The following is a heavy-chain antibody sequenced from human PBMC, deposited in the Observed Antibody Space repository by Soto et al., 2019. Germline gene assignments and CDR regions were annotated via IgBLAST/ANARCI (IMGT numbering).Heavy chain of an antibody. J-gene: IGHJ5*02. V-gene: IGHV3-48*01. CDR1: GFTFSSYS. Sequence: EVQLVESGGGLVQPGGSLRLSCAASGFTFSSYSMNWVRQAPGKGLAWVSYISSRSSTIYYADSVKGRFTISRHHAKNSLYLQRSRLRAEETAVCDCARQPERRAQSGWFDAWGQGTLVTVSS. CDR3: ARQPERRAQSGWFDA. CDR2: ISSRSSTI. D-gene: IGHD1-1*01.